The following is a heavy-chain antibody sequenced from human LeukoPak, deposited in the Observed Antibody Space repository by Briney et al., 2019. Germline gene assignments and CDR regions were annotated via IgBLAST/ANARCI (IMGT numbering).Heavy chain of an antibody. D-gene: IGHD2-2*01. CDR3: ARSCSSTSCYLELDP. Sequence: ASVKVSCKASGYTFTVYYMHWVRQAPGQGLGWMGWINPNSGGTNYAQKFQGRVTMTRDTSISTDYMELSRLRSDDTAVYYCARSCSSTSCYLELDPWGQGTLVTVSS. J-gene: IGHJ5*02. CDR2: INPNSGGT. V-gene: IGHV1-2*02. CDR1: GYTFTVYY.